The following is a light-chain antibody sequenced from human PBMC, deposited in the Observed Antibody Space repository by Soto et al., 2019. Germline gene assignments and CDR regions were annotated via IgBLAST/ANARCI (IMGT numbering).Light chain of an antibody. Sequence: QSALTQPRSVSGSPGQSVTISCTGTSSDVGGYNYVSWYQQHPGKAPKLMIYDVSNRPSGVPDRFSGSKSGNTASLTISGLHAEDEADYYCCSYAGSYVFGTGTKLTVL. CDR1: SSDVGGYNY. CDR2: DVS. V-gene: IGLV2-11*01. J-gene: IGLJ1*01. CDR3: CSYAGSYV.